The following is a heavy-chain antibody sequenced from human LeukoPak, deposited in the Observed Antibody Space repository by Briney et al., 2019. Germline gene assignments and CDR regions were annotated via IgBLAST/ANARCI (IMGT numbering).Heavy chain of an antibody. D-gene: IGHD3-22*01. J-gene: IGHJ4*02. V-gene: IGHV3-7*01. Sequence: PGGSLRLSCAASGFTFSNYWMSWVRQAPGKGLEWVANIRQDGSEIYYVDSVKGRFTISRDNAKNSLYLQMNSLRAEDTAVYYCAKPHSYYYDSSGYYTHWDNDYWGQGTLVTVSS. CDR2: IRQDGSEI. CDR3: AKPHSYYYDSSGYYTHWDNDY. CDR1: GFTFSNYW.